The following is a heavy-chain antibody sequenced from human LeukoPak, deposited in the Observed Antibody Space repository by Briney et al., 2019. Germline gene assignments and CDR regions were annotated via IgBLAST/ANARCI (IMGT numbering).Heavy chain of an antibody. CDR1: GESFSGYY. CDR3: ARNSSGYLDS. Sequence: SETLSLTCAVYGESFSGYYWSWSWIRQPPGKGLEWIGEINHGGSANYNPSLKSRVTISVDTSKNQFSLKLNSVTAADTAVYYCARNSSGYLDSWGQGTLVTVSS. V-gene: IGHV4-34*01. J-gene: IGHJ4*02. D-gene: IGHD3-22*01. CDR2: INHGGSA.